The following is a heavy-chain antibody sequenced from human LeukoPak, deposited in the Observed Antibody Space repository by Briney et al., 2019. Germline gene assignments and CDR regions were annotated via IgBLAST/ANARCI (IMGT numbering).Heavy chain of an antibody. D-gene: IGHD3-10*01. Sequence: GGSLRLSCAASGFTFSSYWVSWVRQAPGKGLEWVANIKQDGSEKYYVDSVKGRFTISRDNAKNSLYLKMNSLRAEDTAVYYCARVRKVRGVPTPSFDYWGQGTLVTVS. CDR3: ARVRKVRGVPTPSFDY. CDR2: IKQDGSEK. CDR1: GFTFSSYW. J-gene: IGHJ4*02. V-gene: IGHV3-7*03.